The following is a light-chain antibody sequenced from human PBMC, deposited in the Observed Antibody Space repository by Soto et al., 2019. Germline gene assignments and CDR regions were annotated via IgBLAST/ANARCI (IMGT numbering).Light chain of an antibody. Sequence: EIVMTQSPATLSVSPGERATLSCRASQSVSSNLAWYQQKPGQAPRLLIYGASTSATGIPARFSGSGSGTEFTLTISVLQSEDFAVYYCQQYNNWPPRTFGQGTKVEIK. CDR1: QSVSSN. CDR2: GAS. J-gene: IGKJ1*01. CDR3: QQYNNWPPRT. V-gene: IGKV3-15*01.